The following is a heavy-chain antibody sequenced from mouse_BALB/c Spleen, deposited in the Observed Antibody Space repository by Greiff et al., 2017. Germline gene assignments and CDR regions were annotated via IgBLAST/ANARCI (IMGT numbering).Heavy chain of an antibody. Sequence: DVQLVESGGGLVKPGGSLKLSCAASGFAFSSYDMSWVRQTPEKRLEWVAYISSGGGSTYYPDTVKGRFTISRDNAKNTLYLQMSSLKSEDTAMYYCARHGYDSAWFAYWGQGTLVTVSA. V-gene: IGHV5-12-1*01. CDR3: ARHGYDSAWFAY. CDR1: GFAFSSYD. J-gene: IGHJ3*01. CDR2: ISSGGGST. D-gene: IGHD2-2*01.